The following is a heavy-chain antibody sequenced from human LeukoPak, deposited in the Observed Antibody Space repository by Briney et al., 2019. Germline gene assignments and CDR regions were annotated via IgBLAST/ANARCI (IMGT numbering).Heavy chain of an antibody. J-gene: IGHJ3*02. CDR1: GFTFSNAW. CDR2: IKSKTDGGTT. CDR3: TTDKVTMIVVVINPI. Sequence: PGGSLRLSCAASGFTFSNAWMSWVRQAPGKGLEWVGRIKSKTDGGTTDYAAPVKGRFTISRDDSKNTLYLQMNSLKTEDTAVYYCTTDKVTMIVVVINPIWGQGTMVTVSS. V-gene: IGHV3-15*01. D-gene: IGHD3-22*01.